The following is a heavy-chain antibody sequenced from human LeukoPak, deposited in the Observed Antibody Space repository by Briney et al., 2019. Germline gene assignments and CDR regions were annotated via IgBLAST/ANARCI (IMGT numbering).Heavy chain of an antibody. CDR1: GFTFSSYG. V-gene: IGHV3-33*06. Sequence: GGSLRLSCAASGFTFSSYGMHWVRQAPGKGLEWVAVIWYDGSNKYYADSVKGRFTISRDNSKNTLYLQMNSLRAEDTAVYYCAKETSATYYDFWSGYYAPSYYFDYWGQGTLVTVSS. CDR3: AKETSATYYDFWSGYYAPSYYFDY. J-gene: IGHJ4*02. CDR2: IWYDGSNK. D-gene: IGHD3-3*01.